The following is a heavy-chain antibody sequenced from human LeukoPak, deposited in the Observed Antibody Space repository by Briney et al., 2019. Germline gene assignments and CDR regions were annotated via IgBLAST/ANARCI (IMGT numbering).Heavy chain of an antibody. CDR2: IIPSGGTT. CDR1: GYTFTSYF. Sequence: GASVKVSCKASGYTFTSYFLHWVRQAPGQGLEWMGVIIPSGGTTNYAQKLQGRVTMTTDTSTSTAYMELRSLRSDDTAVYYCARVWELLGSDAFDIWGQGTMVTVSS. J-gene: IGHJ3*02. D-gene: IGHD1-26*01. CDR3: ARVWELLGSDAFDI. V-gene: IGHV1-46*01.